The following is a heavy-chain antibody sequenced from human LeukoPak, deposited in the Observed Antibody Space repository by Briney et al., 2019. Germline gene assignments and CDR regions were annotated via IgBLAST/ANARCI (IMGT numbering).Heavy chain of an antibody. J-gene: IGHJ5*02. CDR3: ARIYSSSSGEWFDP. CDR1: GFTFSTYS. CDR2: INHSGST. Sequence: GSLRLSCAASGFTFSTYSMNWVRQAPGKGLEWIGEINHSGSTNYNPSLKSRVTISVDTSKNQFSLKLSSVTAADTAVYYCARIYSSSSGEWFDPWGQGTLVTVSS. V-gene: IGHV4-34*01. D-gene: IGHD6-6*01.